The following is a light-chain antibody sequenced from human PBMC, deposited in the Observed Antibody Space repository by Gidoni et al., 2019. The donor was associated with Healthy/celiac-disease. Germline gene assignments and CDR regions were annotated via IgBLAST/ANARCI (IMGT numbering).Light chain of an antibody. Sequence: DIQMTQSPSSLSASVGDRVTITCRASQSISSYLNWYQQKPGKAPKLLIYAASSLQSGVPSRFSGSGSGTDFTLTISSLQPEDFATYYCQQSYSTLTFASXTIVDIK. J-gene: IGKJ3*01. CDR2: AAS. CDR3: QQSYSTLT. V-gene: IGKV1-39*01. CDR1: QSISSY.